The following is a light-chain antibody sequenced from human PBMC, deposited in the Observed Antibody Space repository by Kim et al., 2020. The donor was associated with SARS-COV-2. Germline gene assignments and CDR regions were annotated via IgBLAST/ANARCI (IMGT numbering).Light chain of an antibody. CDR1: QFINNH. CDR3: KQYSTYPLLT. J-gene: IGKJ5*01. V-gene: IGKV1-16*02. CDR2: AAS. Sequence: DIQMTQSPSSLSASVGDRVTITCRASQFINNHLAWFQHKPGKAPKPLIYAASSLQSGVPSKFSGSGSGTDFTLTISSLQPEDSAIYYSKQYSTYPLLTFGAGTRRGIK.